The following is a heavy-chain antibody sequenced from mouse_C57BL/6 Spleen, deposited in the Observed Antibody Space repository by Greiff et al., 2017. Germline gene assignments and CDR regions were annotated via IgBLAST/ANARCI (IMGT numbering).Heavy chain of an antibody. CDR1: GFTFTDYY. J-gene: IGHJ4*01. CDR2: IRNKANGYTT. CDR3: ARYGIAMDY. V-gene: IGHV7-3*01. Sequence: EVQLVESGGGLVPPGGSLSLSCAASGFTFTDYYMSWVRQPPGKALEWLGFIRNKANGYTTEYSASVKGRFTISRDNSQSILYLQMNALRAEDSATYYCARYGIAMDYWGQGTSVTVSS.